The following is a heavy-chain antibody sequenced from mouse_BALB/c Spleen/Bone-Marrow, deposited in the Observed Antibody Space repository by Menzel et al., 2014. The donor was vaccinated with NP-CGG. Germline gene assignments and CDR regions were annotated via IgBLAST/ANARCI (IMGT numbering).Heavy chain of an antibody. J-gene: IGHJ3*01. CDR2: IHPSDSET. CDR3: ARFGNYEGFTY. D-gene: IGHD2-1*01. V-gene: IGHV1-74*01. Sequence: QVQLQQPGAELVRPGASVKLSCKASGYSFTNYWMNWVKQRPGQGLEWFGMIHPSDSETRLNQKFKDKATLTVDKSSSTAYMQLSSPTSEDSAVYYCARFGNYEGFTYWGQGTLVTVSA. CDR1: GYSFTNYW.